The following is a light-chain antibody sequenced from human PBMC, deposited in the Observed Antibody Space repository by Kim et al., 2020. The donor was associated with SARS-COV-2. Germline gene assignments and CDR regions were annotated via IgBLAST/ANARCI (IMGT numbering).Light chain of an antibody. Sequence: GQSSTISCAGTGSNVGDYNYVSWYQQHPGKGPKLMIYDVSNRHSVVSTRFSGSKSGNTASMTISGLQAEDEADYYCSSYTSSSTVVFGGGTQLTVL. CDR2: DVS. CDR1: GSNVGDYNY. J-gene: IGLJ2*01. V-gene: IGLV2-14*03. CDR3: SSYTSSSTVV.